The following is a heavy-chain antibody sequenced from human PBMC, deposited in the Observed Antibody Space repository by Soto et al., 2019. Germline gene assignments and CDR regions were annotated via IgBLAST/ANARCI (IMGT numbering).Heavy chain of an antibody. CDR1: GGSVSSGSYY. CDR2: IYYSGST. CDR3: ARDQRSVCSGGSCHHWYFDL. V-gene: IGHV4-31*03. D-gene: IGHD2-15*01. J-gene: IGHJ2*01. Sequence: QVQLQESGPGLVKPSETLSLTCTVSGGSVSSGSYYWSWIRQPPGKGLEWIGYIYYSGSTYYNPSLKSRVTISVDTSKNQFSLKLSSVTAADTAVYYCARDQRSVCSGGSCHHWYFDLWGRGTLVTVSS.